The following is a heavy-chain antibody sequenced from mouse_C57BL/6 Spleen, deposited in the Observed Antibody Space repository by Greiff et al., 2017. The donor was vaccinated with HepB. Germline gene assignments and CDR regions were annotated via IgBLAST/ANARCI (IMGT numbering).Heavy chain of an antibody. Sequence: DVMLVESGGGLVQPGGSLSLSCAASGFTFTDYYMSWVRQPPGKALEWLGFIRNKANGYTTEYSASVKGRFTISRDNSQSILYLQMNALRAEDSATYYCARSYYGSSPFAYWGQGTLVTVSA. CDR1: GFTFTDYY. V-gene: IGHV7-3*01. CDR2: IRNKANGYTT. D-gene: IGHD1-1*01. CDR3: ARSYYGSSPFAY. J-gene: IGHJ3*01.